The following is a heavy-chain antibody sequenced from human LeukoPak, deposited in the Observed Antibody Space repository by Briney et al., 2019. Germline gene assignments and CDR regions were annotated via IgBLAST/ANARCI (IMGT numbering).Heavy chain of an antibody. D-gene: IGHD4-17*01. CDR2: ISWNSGSI. CDR3: AKDSTVTPDWYFDL. Sequence: GGSLRLSCAASGFTFDDYAMHWVRQAPGKGLEWVSGISWNSGSIGYADSVKGRFTISRDNAKNSLHLQMNSLRAEDTALYYCAKDSTVTPDWYFDLWGRGTLVTVSS. J-gene: IGHJ2*01. V-gene: IGHV3-9*01. CDR1: GFTFDDYA.